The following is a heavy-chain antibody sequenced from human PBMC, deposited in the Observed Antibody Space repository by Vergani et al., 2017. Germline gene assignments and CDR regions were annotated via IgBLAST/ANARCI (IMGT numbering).Heavy chain of an antibody. D-gene: IGHD2-21*01. CDR2: IYTSGAT. CDR1: GGSFSTVGQP. J-gene: IGHJ3*01. CDR3: AGDGGEYDKDALDV. V-gene: IGHV4-61*02. Sequence: QVQLQESGPGLVKPSQTLSLTRTVSGGSFSTVGQPWTSLRQSAGKGLEWIGRIYTSGATNYKPSLRSRAIMSVDASKKQFSLKLTSVTAANTAVYYWAGDGGEYDKDALDVWGQGTKVTVTS.